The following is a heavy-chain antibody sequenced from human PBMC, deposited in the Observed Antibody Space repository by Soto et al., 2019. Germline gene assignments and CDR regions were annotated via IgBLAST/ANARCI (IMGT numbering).Heavy chain of an antibody. V-gene: IGHV3-30*03. CDR3: ARDGWGSNWYFDL. CDR2: ISYDGKQT. D-gene: IGHD3-16*01. J-gene: IGHJ2*01. CDR1: GVTFKDYG. Sequence: GSLRLSCGAPGVTFKDYGMHWVRQAPGKGLEWVAVISYDGKQTYYADSVKGRFTISKDKSKRTLFLQMSSLRVDDTAVYYCARDGWGSNWYFDLWGRGTLVTVSS.